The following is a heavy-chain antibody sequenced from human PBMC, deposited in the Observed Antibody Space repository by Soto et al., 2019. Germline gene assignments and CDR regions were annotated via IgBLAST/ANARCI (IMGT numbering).Heavy chain of an antibody. J-gene: IGHJ3*02. CDR2: ISYDGTDK. Sequence: QVQLVESGGGVVQPGRSLRLSCAASGFTFRNYAMHWARQAQGKGLEWVAVISYDGTDKFYADSVKGRFAISRANSKKPLYLQMNAWRVRTTPVYYCGRDIAVAGGGAFDTWGQGT. CDR1: GFTFRNYA. V-gene: IGHV3-30*09. CDR3: GRDIAVAGGGAFDT. D-gene: IGHD6-19*01.